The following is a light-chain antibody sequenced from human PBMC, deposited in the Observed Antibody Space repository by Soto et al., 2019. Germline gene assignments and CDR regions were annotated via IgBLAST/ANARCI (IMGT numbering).Light chain of an antibody. CDR1: QSLSGW. V-gene: IGKV1-5*03. J-gene: IGKJ1*01. CDR2: MAS. CDR3: QHYNGYSWT. Sequence: DIQMTQSRSTLSASVGDRVAITCRASQSLSGWLAWYQQEPGKAPNLLIYMASTLASGVPSRFSGSGSGTEFTLTISSLQPDDFATYYCQHYNGYSWTFGQGTKVDIK.